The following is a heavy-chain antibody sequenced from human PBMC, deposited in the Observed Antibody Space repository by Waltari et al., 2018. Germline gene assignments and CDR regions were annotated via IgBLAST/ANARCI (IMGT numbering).Heavy chain of an antibody. CDR3: ARDGGGDYADF. Sequence: QLQLQESGPGLVKPSETLSLNCTVSGASITTYNYYWGWIRQSPDKGLEWIGHFSSTGFTYSNPSLKSRTTISRDTSKNQFSLTLSSVTAADTAMYYCARDGGGDYADFWGQGTRVTVSS. D-gene: IGHD4-17*01. J-gene: IGHJ4*02. V-gene: IGHV4-39*07. CDR2: FSSTGFT. CDR1: GASITTYNYY.